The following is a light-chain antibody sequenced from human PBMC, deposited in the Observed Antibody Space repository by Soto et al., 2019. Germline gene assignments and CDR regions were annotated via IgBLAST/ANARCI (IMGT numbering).Light chain of an antibody. CDR2: DAS. CDR3: QQYDSDSS. V-gene: IGKV1-5*01. CDR1: QSISRW. Sequence: DLQMTQAPSTLSASVGDRVTITCRASQSISRWLAWYQQKPGKAPQVLIYDASILQSGVPSRFSGSGSGSQFTLTISSLQPDDVATYYCQQYDSDSSFGGGTKV. J-gene: IGKJ4*01.